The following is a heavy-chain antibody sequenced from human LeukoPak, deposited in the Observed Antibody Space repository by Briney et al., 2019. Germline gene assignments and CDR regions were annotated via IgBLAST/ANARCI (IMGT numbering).Heavy chain of an antibody. CDR3: AKRGYDTSGYYGYFDY. CDR2: ICGSGGST. J-gene: IGHJ4*02. Sequence: GGSLRLSCAASGFTFSTYAMSWVRQAPGKGLEWVSDICGSGGSTYYADSVEGRFIISRDNSKNTLYLQMNSLRVEDTAAYYCAKRGYDTSGYYGYFDYWGQGTLVTVSS. D-gene: IGHD3-22*01. CDR1: GFTFSTYA. V-gene: IGHV3-23*01.